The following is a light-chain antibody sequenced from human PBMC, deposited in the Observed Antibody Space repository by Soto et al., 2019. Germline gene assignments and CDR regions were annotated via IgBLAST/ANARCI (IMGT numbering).Light chain of an antibody. CDR2: VAS. CDR3: QQADSFPFT. V-gene: IGKV1-12*01. Sequence: DIQLTQSPSSVSASVGDRVTITCRASQDIGTWLAWYQQKPGKAPKLLIYVASNLQSGVTSRFSGAGSGTDFNLTITSLQPEDFATYHCQQADSFPFTVGPGTKVDFK. J-gene: IGKJ3*01. CDR1: QDIGTW.